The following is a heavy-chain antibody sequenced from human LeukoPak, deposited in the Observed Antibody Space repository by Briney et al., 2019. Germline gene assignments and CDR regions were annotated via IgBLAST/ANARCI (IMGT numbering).Heavy chain of an antibody. Sequence: PSETLSLTCTVSGGSISSSSYYWGWIRQPPGKGLEWIGSIYYSGSTYYNPSLKSRVTISVDTSKNQFSLKLSSVTAADTAVSYCASRATMIVVVTPDAFDIWGQGTMVTVSS. V-gene: IGHV4-39*07. D-gene: IGHD3-22*01. CDR2: IYYSGST. CDR1: GGSISSSSYY. CDR3: ASRATMIVVVTPDAFDI. J-gene: IGHJ3*02.